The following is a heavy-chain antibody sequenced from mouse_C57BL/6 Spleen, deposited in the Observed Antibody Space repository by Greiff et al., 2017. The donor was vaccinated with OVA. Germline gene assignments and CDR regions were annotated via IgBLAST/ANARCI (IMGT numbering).Heavy chain of an antibody. CDR3: ARSSTYYYAMDY. CDR1: GYTFTDYN. J-gene: IGHJ4*01. D-gene: IGHD5-1*01. V-gene: IGHV1-18*01. Sequence: EVKLQESGPELVKPGASVKIPCKASGYTFTDYNMDWVKQSHGKSLEWIGDINPNNGGTIYNQKFKGKATLTVDKSSSTAYMELRSLTSEDTAVYYCARSSTYYYAMDYWGQGTSVTVSS. CDR2: INPNNGGT.